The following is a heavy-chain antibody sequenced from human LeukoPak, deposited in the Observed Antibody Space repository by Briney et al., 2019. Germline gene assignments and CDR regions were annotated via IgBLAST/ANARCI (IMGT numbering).Heavy chain of an antibody. CDR2: IYYSGST. D-gene: IGHD3-22*01. J-gene: IGHJ4*02. CDR3: ARVRPNYYDSSGYYDY. Sequence: RPSETLSLTCTVSGGSISSYYWSWIRQPPGKGLEWIGYIYYSGSTNYNPSLKSRVTISVDTSKNQFSLKLSSVTAADTAVYYCARVRPNYYDSSGYYDYWGQGTLVTVSS. V-gene: IGHV4-59*01. CDR1: GGSISSYY.